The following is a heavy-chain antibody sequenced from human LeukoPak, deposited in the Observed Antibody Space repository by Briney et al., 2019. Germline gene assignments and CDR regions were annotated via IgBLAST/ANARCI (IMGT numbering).Heavy chain of an antibody. D-gene: IGHD6-19*01. Sequence: GGSLRLSCAASGFTFSSYGMHWVRQAPGKGLEWVAVIWYDGSNKYYADSVKGRFTISRDNSKNTLYLQMNSLRAEDTAVYYCARGIAVAVDYYYGMDVWGQGTTVTVSS. CDR2: IWYDGSNK. V-gene: IGHV3-33*01. J-gene: IGHJ6*02. CDR3: ARGIAVAVDYYYGMDV. CDR1: GFTFSSYG.